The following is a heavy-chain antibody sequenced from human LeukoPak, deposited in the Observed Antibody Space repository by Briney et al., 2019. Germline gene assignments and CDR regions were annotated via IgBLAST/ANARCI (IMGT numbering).Heavy chain of an antibody. CDR2: MNTKSGYT. V-gene: IGHV1-8*01. CDR3: ARDGSGSYKNPYAFDI. J-gene: IGHJ3*02. CDR1: GYSFTSLD. D-gene: IGHD1-26*01. Sequence: ASVKVSCKASGYSFTSLDINWVRQATGQGLEWMGWMNTKSGYTGHAQKFQGRVTITRDTSASTAYMELSSLRSEDTAVYYCARDGSGSYKNPYAFDIWGQGTMVTVSS.